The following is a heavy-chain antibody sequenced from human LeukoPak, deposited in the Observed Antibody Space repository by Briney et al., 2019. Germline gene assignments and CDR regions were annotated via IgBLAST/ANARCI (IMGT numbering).Heavy chain of an antibody. CDR1: GFTFSSYA. D-gene: IGHD3-3*01. V-gene: IGHV3-30-3*01. CDR3: ANGGAFDI. Sequence: TGGSLRLSCAASGFTFSSYAMHWVRQAPGKGLEWVAVISYDGSNKYYADSVKGRFTISRDNSKNTLYLQMNSLRAEDTAVYYCANGGAFDIWGQGTMVTVSS. J-gene: IGHJ3*02. CDR2: ISYDGSNK.